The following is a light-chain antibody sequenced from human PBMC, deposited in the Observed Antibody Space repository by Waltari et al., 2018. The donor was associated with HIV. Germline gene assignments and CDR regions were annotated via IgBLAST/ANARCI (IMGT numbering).Light chain of an antibody. V-gene: IGLV1-51*01. CDR1: SSNIGNNY. Sequence: QSVLTQPPSVSAAPGQKVTISCSGSSSNIGNNYVSWYQHLPGTAPKPLIYDNDKRPSGIPDRVAGSKAGTSATLGITGLQTGDEADYYCGTWDSSLSAWVFGGGTKLTVL. CDR3: GTWDSSLSAWV. J-gene: IGLJ3*02. CDR2: DND.